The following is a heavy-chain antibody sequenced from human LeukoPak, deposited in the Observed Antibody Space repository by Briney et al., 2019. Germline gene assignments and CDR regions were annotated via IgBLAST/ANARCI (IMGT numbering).Heavy chain of an antibody. CDR1: GFTFRNSA. D-gene: IGHD3-22*01. Sequence: GGSLRLSCAASGFTFRNSAMSWVRQAPGKGLEWVSTISNSGDRPLYPDSVWGRFSISRDNYRDSVYLQMNSLRAEDTAVYYCASGPGYYDSSGYPIHYFDYWGQGTLVTVSS. CDR3: ASGPGYYDSSGYPIHYFDY. J-gene: IGHJ4*02. CDR2: ISNSGDRP. V-gene: IGHV3-23*01.